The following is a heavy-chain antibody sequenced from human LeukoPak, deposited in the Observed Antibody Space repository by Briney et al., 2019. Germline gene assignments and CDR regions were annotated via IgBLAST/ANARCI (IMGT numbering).Heavy chain of an antibody. J-gene: IGHJ2*01. CDR3: ARALYRQHIVVVNAKNYWYFDL. CDR2: INPSGGST. Sequence: ASVKVSCKASGYTFTSYYMHWVRQAPGQGLEWMGIINPSGGSTSYAQKFQGRVTMTRDTSTSTVYMELSSLRSEDTAVYYCARALYRQHIVVVNAKNYWYFDLWGRGTLVTVSS. V-gene: IGHV1-46*01. D-gene: IGHD2-21*01. CDR1: GYTFTSYY.